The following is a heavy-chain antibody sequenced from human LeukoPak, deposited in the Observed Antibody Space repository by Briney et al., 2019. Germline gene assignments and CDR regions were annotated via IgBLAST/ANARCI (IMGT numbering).Heavy chain of an antibody. CDR3: ARSIIIVPNTSYYYYYMDV. J-gene: IGHJ6*02. V-gene: IGHV1-3*01. CDR1: GFTFTSHA. D-gene: IGHD2/OR15-2a*01. CDR2: INGATGNT. Sequence: GGSLRLSCAASGFTFTSHALHWVRQAPGERLEWMAWINGATGNTEYSQKFQARVTITRDTSASTAYMELSSLRSEDTAVYHCARSIIIVPNTSYYYYYMDVWGQGTTVTVSS.